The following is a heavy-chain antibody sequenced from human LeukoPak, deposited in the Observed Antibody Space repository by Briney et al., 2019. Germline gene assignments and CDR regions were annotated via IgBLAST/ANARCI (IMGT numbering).Heavy chain of an antibody. CDR1: GGSISSGGYY. V-gene: IGHV4-61*02. CDR2: LSPSGTT. Sequence: PSETLSLTCTVSGGSISSGGYYWTWVRQSAGKGLEWIGRLSPSGTTNYSPSLKNRVSVSGDTSKRQFPLSLRSVTAADTAMYYCAATGAGRGWYFGELQTWGQGILVAVS. D-gene: IGHD6-19*01. J-gene: IGHJ5*02. CDR3: AATGAGRGWYFGELQT.